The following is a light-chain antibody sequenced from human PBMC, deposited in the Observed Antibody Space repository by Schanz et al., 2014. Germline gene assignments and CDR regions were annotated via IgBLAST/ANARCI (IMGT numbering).Light chain of an antibody. Sequence: EIVLTQSPGTLSLSPGERATLSCRASQSVSSSYLAWYQQKPGQAPRLLISGASSRATGIPARFSGSGSGTDFTLTIDSLEPEDFAVYYCQHRTAGFGQGTKVEIK. V-gene: IGKV3-20*01. CDR2: GAS. CDR3: QHRTAG. CDR1: QSVSSSY. J-gene: IGKJ1*01.